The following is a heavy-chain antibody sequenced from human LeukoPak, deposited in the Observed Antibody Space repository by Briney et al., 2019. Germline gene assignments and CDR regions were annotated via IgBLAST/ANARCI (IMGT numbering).Heavy chain of an antibody. D-gene: IGHD3-3*01. CDR2: IWYDGSNK. J-gene: IGHJ4*02. CDR3: ARDGSFWRGYPYYYDY. Sequence: PGGSLRLSCAASGFTFSSYGMHWVRQAPGKGLEWVAIIWYDGSNKYYADSVKGRFTISRDYSKNTLYLQVNSLRAEDTAVYYCARDGSFWRGYPYYYDYWGQGTLVTVSS. V-gene: IGHV3-33*01. CDR1: GFTFSSYG.